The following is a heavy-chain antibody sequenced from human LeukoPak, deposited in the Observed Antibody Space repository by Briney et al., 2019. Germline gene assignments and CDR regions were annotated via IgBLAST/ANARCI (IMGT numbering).Heavy chain of an antibody. V-gene: IGHV3-48*01. Sequence: GGSLRLSCAASGFTFSSYSMNWVRQAPGKGLEWVSYISSSSTIYYADSVKGRFTISRDNAKNSLYLQMNSLRAEDTAVYYCARDLAYYYDSSGYFFDYWGQGTLVTVSS. CDR1: GFTFSSYS. CDR3: ARDLAYYYDSSGYFFDY. J-gene: IGHJ4*02. D-gene: IGHD3-22*01. CDR2: ISSSSTI.